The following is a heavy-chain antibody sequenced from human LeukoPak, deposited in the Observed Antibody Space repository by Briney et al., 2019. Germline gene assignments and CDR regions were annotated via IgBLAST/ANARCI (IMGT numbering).Heavy chain of an antibody. CDR1: GGSISSSSYY. Sequence: SETLSLTCTVSGGSISSSSYYWGWIRQPPGKGLGWNGSIYYSGSTYYNPSLKSRVTISVDTSKNQFSLKLSSVTAADTAVYYCARLNYYGSGSPTGDYWGQGTLVTVSS. CDR2: IYYSGST. CDR3: ARLNYYGSGSPTGDY. D-gene: IGHD3-10*01. J-gene: IGHJ4*02. V-gene: IGHV4-39*01.